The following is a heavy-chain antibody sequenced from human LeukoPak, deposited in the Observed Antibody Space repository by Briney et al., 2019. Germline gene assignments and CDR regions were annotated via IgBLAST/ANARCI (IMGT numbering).Heavy chain of an antibody. CDR1: GYTLTELS. D-gene: IGHD3-9*01. J-gene: IGHJ3*02. V-gene: IGHV1-24*01. CDR2: FDPDDGET. Sequence: ASVKVSCKVSGYTLTELSMHWVRQAPGKGLEWMGGFDPDDGETIYAQKFQGRVTMTEDTSTDTAYMELSSLRSEDTAVYYCATDRPPRLRYPRSTFDIWGQGTMVTVSS. CDR3: ATDRPPRLRYPRSTFDI.